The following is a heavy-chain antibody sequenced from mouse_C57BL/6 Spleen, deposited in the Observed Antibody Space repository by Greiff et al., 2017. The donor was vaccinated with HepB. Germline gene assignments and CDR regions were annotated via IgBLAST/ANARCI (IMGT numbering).Heavy chain of an antibody. Sequence: EVQLQQSGPELVKPGASVKISCKASGYTFTDYYMNWVKQSHGKSLEWIGDINPNNGGTSYNQKFKGKATLTVDKSSSTAYMELRSLTSEDSAVYYCARRIANWAYYFDYWGQGTTLTVSS. CDR3: ARRIANWAYYFDY. CDR1: GYTFTDYY. CDR2: INPNNGGT. V-gene: IGHV1-26*01. J-gene: IGHJ2*01. D-gene: IGHD4-1*01.